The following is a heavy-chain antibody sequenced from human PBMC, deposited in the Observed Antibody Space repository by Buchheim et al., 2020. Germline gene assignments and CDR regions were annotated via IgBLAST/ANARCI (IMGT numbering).Heavy chain of an antibody. CDR3: AKEYSSFES. J-gene: IGHJ4*02. D-gene: IGHD3-22*01. Sequence: QVQLQESGPGLVKPSETLSPTCTVPGGSISIYDWSWIRQPPGKGLEWIGYVQHSRSSSYNTSLKCRVTMSVDTSQNQSSLKLSSVTAVDTAVYYCAKEYSSFESWGQG. CDR1: GGSISIYD. V-gene: IGHV4-59*01. CDR2: VQHSRSS.